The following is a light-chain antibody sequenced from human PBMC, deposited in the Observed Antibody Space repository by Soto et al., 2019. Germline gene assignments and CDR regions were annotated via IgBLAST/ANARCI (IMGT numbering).Light chain of an antibody. CDR2: WAS. Sequence: DIVMTQSPDSLAVSLGERVTINCRSSQSVLYSSINKDYLAWYQQKPGQPPKLLIYWASTRELGVPDRFSGSGSGTDFTLTISSLQAEDVAVYYCQQYYITPYTFGQGTKLEMK. CDR1: QSVLYSSINKDY. CDR3: QQYYITPYT. V-gene: IGKV4-1*01. J-gene: IGKJ2*01.